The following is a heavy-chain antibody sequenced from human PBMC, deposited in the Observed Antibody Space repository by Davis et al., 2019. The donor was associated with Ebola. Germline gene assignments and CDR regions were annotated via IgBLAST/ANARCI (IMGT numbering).Heavy chain of an antibody. CDR3: ARVFGATYGMDV. CDR2: INPNSGGT. CDR1: GYTFTGYY. V-gene: IGHV1-2*02. J-gene: IGHJ6*02. Sequence: ASVKVSCKASGYTFTGYYMHWVRQAPGHGLEWMGWINPNSGGTSYAQKFQGRVTMTRDTSISTAYMDLSRLRSDDTALYYCARVFGATYGMDVWGQGTTVTVSS. D-gene: IGHD3-10*02.